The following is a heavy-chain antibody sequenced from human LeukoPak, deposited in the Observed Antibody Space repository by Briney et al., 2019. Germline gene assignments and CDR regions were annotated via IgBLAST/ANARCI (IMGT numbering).Heavy chain of an antibody. CDR2: INPSGGST. J-gene: IGHJ6*02. D-gene: IGHD1-1*01. V-gene: IGHV1-46*01. CDR1: GYTFTSYY. CDR3: ARSERRLDISHYYYPMDV. Sequence: GASVKVSCKASGYTFTSYYMHWVRQAPGQGLEWMGIINPSGGSTSYAQKFQGRVTMTRDTSTTTAYMDLTRLKSEDTAVYYCARSERRLDISHYYYPMDVWGQGTTVTVSS.